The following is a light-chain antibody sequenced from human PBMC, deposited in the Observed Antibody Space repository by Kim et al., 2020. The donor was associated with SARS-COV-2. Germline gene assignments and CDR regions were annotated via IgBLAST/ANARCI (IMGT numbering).Light chain of an antibody. CDR3: NHYNGWPPGDT. Sequence: EIVMTQSPATLSVSPGERATLSCRASETISNNLAWYQHKPSQATMLLIYGASTKATGVPATFSGSGSGTGFNLTGTILQSEDFAVYYCNHYNGWPPGDTFGQGTKMEI. CDR2: GAS. CDR1: ETISNN. J-gene: IGKJ2*01. V-gene: IGKV3-15*01.